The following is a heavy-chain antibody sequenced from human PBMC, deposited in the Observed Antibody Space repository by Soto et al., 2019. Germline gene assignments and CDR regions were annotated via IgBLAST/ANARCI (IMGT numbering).Heavy chain of an antibody. CDR2: ISAYNGNT. Sequence: ASVKVSCKASGYTFTSYGISWVRQAPGQGLEWMGWISAYNGNTNYAQKLQDRVTMTTDTSTSTAYMELRSLRSDDTAVYYCARDKGDGSGSHHGYWGQGTLVTVSS. J-gene: IGHJ4*02. D-gene: IGHD3-10*01. CDR3: ARDKGDGSGSHHGY. V-gene: IGHV1-18*01. CDR1: GYTFTSYG.